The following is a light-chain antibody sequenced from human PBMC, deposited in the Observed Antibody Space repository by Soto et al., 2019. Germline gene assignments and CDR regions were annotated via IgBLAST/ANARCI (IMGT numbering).Light chain of an antibody. CDR1: QGISSH. J-gene: IGKJ5*01. CDR3: QQRKNWPPIT. V-gene: IGKV3-11*01. CDR2: DSS. Sequence: LTQSPSSLSASVGDRVTITCRASQGISSHLAWYQQRPGQPPRLLIFDSSNRATGVPVRFSGSGSGTVFTLTIGSLEPEDSAVYYCQQRKNWPPITFGQGTRLEIK.